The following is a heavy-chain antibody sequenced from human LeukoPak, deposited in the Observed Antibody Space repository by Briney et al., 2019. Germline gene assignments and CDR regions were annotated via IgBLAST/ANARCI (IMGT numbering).Heavy chain of an antibody. CDR2: IYYSGST. J-gene: IGHJ3*02. D-gene: IGHD3-22*01. V-gene: IGHV4-39*07. CDR3: ARFDPQDYYDSSGHDAFDI. Sequence: SETLSLTCTVSGGSISSSSYYWGWIRQPPGKGLEWIGSIYYSGSTYYNPSLKSRVTISVDTSKNQFSLKLSSVTAADTAVYYCARFDPQDYYDSSGHDAFDIWGRGTMVTVSS. CDR1: GGSISSSSYY.